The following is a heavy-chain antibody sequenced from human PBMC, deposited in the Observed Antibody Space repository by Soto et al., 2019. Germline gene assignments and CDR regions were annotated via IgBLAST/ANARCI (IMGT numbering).Heavy chain of an antibody. J-gene: IGHJ4*02. CDR1: GYTFTRHY. V-gene: IGHV1-46*03. D-gene: IGHD2-2*01. Sequence: ASVKVSCKASGYTFTRHYIHWVRQAPGQGPEWMGIINPSGGSTIYAQKFQGRVTVTMDTSTSTVHMELTGLRSEDTAVYYCARDQVEVPSALYYFDYWGQGTLVTVSS. CDR3: ARDQVEVPSALYYFDY. CDR2: INPSGGST.